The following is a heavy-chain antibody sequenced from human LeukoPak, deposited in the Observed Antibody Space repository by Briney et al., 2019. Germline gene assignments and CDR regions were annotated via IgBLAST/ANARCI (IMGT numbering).Heavy chain of an antibody. J-gene: IGHJ6*03. CDR1: GYTFTGYY. CDR2: INPNSGGT. D-gene: IGHD3-10*01. V-gene: IGHV1-2*02. CDR3: ARDPAITMVRGVIRDSFYYYMDV. Sequence: ASVKVSCKASGYTFTGYYMHWVRQAPGQGLEWMGWINPNSGGTNYAQKFQGRVTMTRDTSISTAYMELSRLRSDDTAVYYCARDPAITMVRGVIRDSFYYYMDVWGKGTTVTISS.